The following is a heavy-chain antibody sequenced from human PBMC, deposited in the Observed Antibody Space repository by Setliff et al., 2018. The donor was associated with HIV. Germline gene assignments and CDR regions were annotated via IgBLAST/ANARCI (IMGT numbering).Heavy chain of an antibody. J-gene: IGHJ4*02. CDR3: ASATVGGASPFDS. Sequence: TLSLTCTVSGGSISSGNYYWSWIRQHPVKGLEWIGYIDSSGNTYYKSSLRSRATLSVDTSKNQFSLELRSVTAADTAVYYCASATVGGASPFDSWGPGTLVTVSS. V-gene: IGHV4-31*03. D-gene: IGHD4-4*01. CDR2: IDSSGNT. CDR1: GGSISSGNYY.